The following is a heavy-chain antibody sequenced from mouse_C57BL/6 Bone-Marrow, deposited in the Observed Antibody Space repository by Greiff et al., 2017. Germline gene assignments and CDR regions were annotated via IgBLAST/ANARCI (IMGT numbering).Heavy chain of an antibody. D-gene: IGHD1-1*01. CDR1: GYTFTDYY. J-gene: IGHJ4*01. CDR2: INPNNGGT. Sequence: EVQLQQSGPELVKPGASVKISCKASGYTFTDYYMNWVKQSHGKSLEWIGDINPNNGGTSYNQKFKGKATLTVDKSSSTAYMELRSLTSEDSAVYYCARRGFYYGSSLSYAMDYWGQGTSVTVSS. CDR3: ARRGFYYGSSLSYAMDY. V-gene: IGHV1-26*01.